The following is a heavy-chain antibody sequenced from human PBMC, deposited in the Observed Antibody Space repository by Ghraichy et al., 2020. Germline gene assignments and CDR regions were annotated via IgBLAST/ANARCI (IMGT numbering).Heavy chain of an antibody. CDR1: GFSLSTYG. Sequence: GGSLRLSCTAPGFSLSTYGMHWVRQAPGKGPEWVAMISIDGEVQYYGDSVKGRFTISRDNSKNTVYLEMNSLRDEDTAVYHCAKDSFGSGWYNYFDPWGQGTLVTVSS. D-gene: IGHD6-13*01. CDR2: ISIDGEVQ. CDR3: AKDSFGSGWYNYFDP. J-gene: IGHJ5*02. V-gene: IGHV3-30*18.